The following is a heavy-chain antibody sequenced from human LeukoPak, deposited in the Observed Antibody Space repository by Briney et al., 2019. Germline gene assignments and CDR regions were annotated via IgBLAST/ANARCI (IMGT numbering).Heavy chain of an antibody. CDR3: ARSRGYDTRDFDY. J-gene: IGHJ4*02. CDR2: ISSNGGST. CDR1: GVAFSSCH. D-gene: IGHD5-12*01. V-gene: IGHV3-64*01. Sequence: PGGSLRLSCAASGVAFSSCHMHWVRQAPGKGLEYVSGISSNGGSTYYANSVKGRFTISRDNSKNTLYLQMGSLRAEDMAVYYCARSRGYDTRDFDYWGQGTLVTVSS.